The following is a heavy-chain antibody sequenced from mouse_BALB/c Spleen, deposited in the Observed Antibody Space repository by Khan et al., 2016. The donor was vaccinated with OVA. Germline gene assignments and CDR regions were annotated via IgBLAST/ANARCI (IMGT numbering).Heavy chain of an antibody. Sequence: QVQLQQPGPELVKPGASVKMSCKASGYTFTDYVINWVKQRTGQGLEWIGEIYPGSGSTYYTEKFKGQATLTADTSSKTSYMQLSNLTSEDSAVYFCANDYASWFAYWGQGTLVTVSA. CDR1: GYTFTDYV. CDR2: IYPGSGST. D-gene: IGHD2-4*01. V-gene: IGHV1-77*01. CDR3: ANDYASWFAY. J-gene: IGHJ3*01.